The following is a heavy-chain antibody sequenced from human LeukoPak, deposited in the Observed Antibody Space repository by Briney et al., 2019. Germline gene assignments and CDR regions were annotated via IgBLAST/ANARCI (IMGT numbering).Heavy chain of an antibody. CDR2: INHSGST. CDR3: ARKNQSGYDVNSWFDP. D-gene: IGHD5-12*01. CDR1: GGSFSGYY. J-gene: IGHJ5*02. Sequence: SETLSLTCAVYGGSFSGYYWSWIRQPPGKGLEWIGEINHSGSTNYNPSLKSRVTISVDTSKNQFSLKLSSVTAADTAVYYCARKNQSGYDVNSWFDPWGQGTLVTVSS. V-gene: IGHV4-34*01.